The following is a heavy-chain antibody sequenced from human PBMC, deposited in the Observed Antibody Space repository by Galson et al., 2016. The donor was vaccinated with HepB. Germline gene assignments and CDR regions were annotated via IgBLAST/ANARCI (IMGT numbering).Heavy chain of an antibody. CDR2: IIPMLEVA. J-gene: IGHJ4*02. CDR3: ARPIGRGRFDPDY. CDR1: GDTSNSFA. D-gene: IGHD1-26*01. V-gene: IGHV1-69*04. Sequence: SVKVSCKASGDTSNSFAINWVRQAPGQGLEWLGRIIPMLEVADYSQRLKGRLNITTDKATSTAHMELSGLTSEDTAVYYCARPIGRGRFDPDYWGQGTLVTVSS.